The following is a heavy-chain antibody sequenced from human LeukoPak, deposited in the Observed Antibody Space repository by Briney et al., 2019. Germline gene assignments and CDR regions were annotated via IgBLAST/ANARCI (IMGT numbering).Heavy chain of an antibody. CDR3: ARENPIKSWDY. Sequence: NFQGRVTMTRDTSTSTVYIELSSLRFEDTAVYYCARENPIKSWDYWGQGTLVTVSS. D-gene: IGHD1-14*01. J-gene: IGHJ4*02. V-gene: IGHV1-46*01.